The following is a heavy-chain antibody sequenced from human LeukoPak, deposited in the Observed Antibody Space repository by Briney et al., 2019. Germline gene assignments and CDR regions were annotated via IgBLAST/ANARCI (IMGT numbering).Heavy chain of an antibody. D-gene: IGHD4-17*01. CDR1: GGSISSGGYY. CDR2: IYHSGST. J-gene: IGHJ3*02. Sequence: ASETLSLTYTVSGGSISSGGYYWSWIRQPPGKGLEWIGYIYHSGSTYYNPSLKSRVTISVDRSKNQFSLKLSSVTAADTAVYYCARYPHYDDAFDTWGQGTMVTVSS. V-gene: IGHV4-30-2*01. CDR3: ARYPHYDDAFDT.